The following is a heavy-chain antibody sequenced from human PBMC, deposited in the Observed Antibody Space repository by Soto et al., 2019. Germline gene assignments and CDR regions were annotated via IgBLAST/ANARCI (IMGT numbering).Heavy chain of an antibody. J-gene: IGHJ4*02. CDR1: GYTLTESS. CDR3: ATIPHRGGSPYYYDY. CDR2: FDPEDGET. D-gene: IGHD5-12*01. V-gene: IGHV1-24*01. Sequence: ASVKVSCKVSGYTLTESSMHWVRQAPGKGLEWMGGFDPEDGETIYAQKFQGRVTMTEDTSTDTAYMELSSLRSEDTAVYYCATIPHRGGSPYYYDYWGQGTPVTFSS.